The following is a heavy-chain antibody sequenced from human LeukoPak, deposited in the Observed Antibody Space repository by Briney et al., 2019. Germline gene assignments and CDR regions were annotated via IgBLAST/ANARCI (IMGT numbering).Heavy chain of an antibody. V-gene: IGHV1-18*01. J-gene: IGHJ4*02. D-gene: IGHD3-3*01. CDR1: GYTFTSYG. CDR3: ARNMEWLFPPTPDY. Sequence: ASVKVSCKASGYTFTSYGISWVRQASGQGLEWMGWISAYNGNTNYAQKLQGRVTMTTDTSTSTAYMELRSLRSDDTAVYYCARNMEWLFPPTPDYWGQGTLVTVSS. CDR2: ISAYNGNT.